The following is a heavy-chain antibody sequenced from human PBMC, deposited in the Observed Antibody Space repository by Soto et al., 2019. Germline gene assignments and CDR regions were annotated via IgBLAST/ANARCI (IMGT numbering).Heavy chain of an antibody. CDR1: GYSFTSYW. CDR2: IDPSDSYT. CDR3: ARHMKIFYDSSGHNDAFDI. J-gene: IGHJ3*02. Sequence: GGSLKISCSGSGYSFTSYWISWVRQMPWKGLEWMGRIDPSDSYTNYSPSFQGHVTISADKSISTAYLQWSSLKASDTAMYYCARHMKIFYDSSGHNDAFDIWGQGTMVTVSS. D-gene: IGHD3-22*01. V-gene: IGHV5-10-1*01.